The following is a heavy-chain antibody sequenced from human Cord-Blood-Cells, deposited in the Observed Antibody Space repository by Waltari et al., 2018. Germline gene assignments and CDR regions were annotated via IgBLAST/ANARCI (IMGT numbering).Heavy chain of an antibody. CDR3: ARDPFGDYYYGMDV. CDR2: ISSSGSTI. V-gene: IGHV3-48*03. Sequence: GFTFSSYEMNWVRQAPGKGLEWVSYISSSGSTIYYADSVKGRFTISRENAKNSLYLQINSLRAEDTAVYYCARDPFGDYYYGMDVGGQGTTVTVSS. D-gene: IGHD2-15*01. CDR1: GFTFSSYE. J-gene: IGHJ6*02.